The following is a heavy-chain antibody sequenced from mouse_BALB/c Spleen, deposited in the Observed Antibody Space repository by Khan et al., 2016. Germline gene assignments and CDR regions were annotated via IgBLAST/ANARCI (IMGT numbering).Heavy chain of an antibody. V-gene: IGHV14-1*02. CDR2: IDPENGNP. CDR1: GFNIKDNF. J-gene: IGHJ3*01. Sequence: VQLQQSGAELVRPGASVKLSCKASGFNIKDNFIHWVKQRPEQGLECIGWIDPENGNPIYAPKFQGRASITADTSSNTAYLQLSSLTSEDTAVYYCARGDYGNYAAYWGQGALVTVSA. D-gene: IGHD2-1*01. CDR3: ARGDYGNYAAY.